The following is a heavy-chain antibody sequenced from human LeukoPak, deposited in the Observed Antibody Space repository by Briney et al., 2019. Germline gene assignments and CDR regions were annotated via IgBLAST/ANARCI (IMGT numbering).Heavy chain of an antibody. D-gene: IGHD2-15*01. CDR2: IYYSGST. CDR3: ARSGLYCSGGSCRNWFDP. Sequence: PSETLSLTCTVSGGSISSYYWSWIRQPPGKGLEWIGYIYYSGSTNYNPSLKSRVTISVDTSKNQFSLKLSSVTAADTAVYYCARSGLYCSGGSCRNWFDPWGQGTLVTVSS. CDR1: GGSISSYY. J-gene: IGHJ5*02. V-gene: IGHV4-59*08.